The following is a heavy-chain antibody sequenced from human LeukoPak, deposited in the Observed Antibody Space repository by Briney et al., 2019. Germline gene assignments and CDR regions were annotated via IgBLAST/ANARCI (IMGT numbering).Heavy chain of an antibody. D-gene: IGHD4-17*01. V-gene: IGHV3-30-3*01. J-gene: IGHJ4*02. Sequence: GGSLRLSCAASGFTFSSYAMHWVRQAPGKGLEWVAVISYDGSNKYYADSVKGRFTISRDNSKNTLYLQMNSLRAEDTAVYYCARLTPDYGDYSPFDYWGQGTLVTVSS. CDR3: ARLTPDYGDYSPFDY. CDR2: ISYDGSNK. CDR1: GFTFSSYA.